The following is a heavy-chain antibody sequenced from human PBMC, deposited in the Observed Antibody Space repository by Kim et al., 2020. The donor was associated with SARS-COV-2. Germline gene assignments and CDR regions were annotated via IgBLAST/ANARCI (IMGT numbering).Heavy chain of an antibody. CDR3: AKDGLYCSSTSCYELIHPYYYYGMDV. CDR1: GFTFSSYG. CDR2: IWYDGSNK. V-gene: IGHV3-33*06. Sequence: GGSLRLSCAASGFTFSSYGMHWVRQAPGKGLEWVAVIWYDGSNKYYADSVKGRFTISRDNSKNTLYLQMNSLRAEDTAVYYCAKDGLYCSSTSCYELIHPYYYYGMDVWGQGTTVTVSS. D-gene: IGHD2-2*01. J-gene: IGHJ6*02.